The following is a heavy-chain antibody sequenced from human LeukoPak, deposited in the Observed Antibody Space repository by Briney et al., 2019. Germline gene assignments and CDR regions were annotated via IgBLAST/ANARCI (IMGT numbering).Heavy chain of an antibody. V-gene: IGHV4-39*07. D-gene: IGHD6-13*01. CDR3: ARAPGYSSSCFDY. CDR1: GGSISSSSYY. CDR2: IYYSGST. Sequence: PSETLSLTCTVSGGSISSSSYYWGWIRQPPGKGLEWIGSIYYSGSTYYNPSLKSRVTISVDTSKNQFSLKLSSVTAADTAVYYCARAPGYSSSCFDYWGQGTLVTVSS. J-gene: IGHJ4*02.